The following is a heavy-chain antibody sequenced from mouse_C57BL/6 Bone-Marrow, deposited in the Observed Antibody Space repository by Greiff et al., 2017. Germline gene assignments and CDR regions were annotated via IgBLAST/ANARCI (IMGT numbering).Heavy chain of an antibody. V-gene: IGHV1-76*01. Sequence: QVQLKESGAELVRPGASVKLSCKASGYTFTDYYINWVKQRPGQGLEWIASIYPGSGNTYYNEKFKGKATLTAEKSSSTAYMQLSSLTSEDSAVYFCARVYYYGSSYVEGAMDYWGQGTSVTVSS. CDR3: ARVYYYGSSYVEGAMDY. D-gene: IGHD1-1*01. CDR2: IYPGSGNT. J-gene: IGHJ4*01. CDR1: GYTFTDYY.